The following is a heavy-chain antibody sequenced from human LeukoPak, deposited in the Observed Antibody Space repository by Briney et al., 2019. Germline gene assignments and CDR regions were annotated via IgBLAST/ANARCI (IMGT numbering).Heavy chain of an antibody. CDR2: INPSAGNT. D-gene: IGHD2-2*01. V-gene: IGHV1-46*01. Sequence: GASVKVSCKASGYTFTNYYVHWVRQAPGQGPEYMGIINPSAGNTNYAQKFQGRITMTRDTSTTTVYMELSSLVSEDTAVYHCARVLSIVVVPGATFWFDPWGQGTPVTVSS. J-gene: IGHJ5*02. CDR3: ARVLSIVVVPGATFWFDP. CDR1: GYTFTNYY.